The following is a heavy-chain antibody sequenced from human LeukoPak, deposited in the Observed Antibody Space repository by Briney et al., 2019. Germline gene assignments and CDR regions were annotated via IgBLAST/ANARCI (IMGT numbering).Heavy chain of an antibody. Sequence: GGSLRLSCAASGFTFSDHYMSWIRQAPGKGLEWVSYISSSGSTIYYADSVKGRFTISRDNAKNSLYLQMNSLRAEDTAVYYCARRGVLWFGELFYYGMDVWGQGTTVTVSS. CDR1: GFTFSDHY. J-gene: IGHJ6*02. V-gene: IGHV3-11*01. D-gene: IGHD3-10*01. CDR3: ARRGVLWFGELFYYGMDV. CDR2: ISSSGSTI.